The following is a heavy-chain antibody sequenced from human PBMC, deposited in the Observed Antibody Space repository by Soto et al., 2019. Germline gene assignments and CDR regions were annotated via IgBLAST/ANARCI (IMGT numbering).Heavy chain of an antibody. V-gene: IGHV1-2*04. Sequence: GASVKVSCKASGYTFTGYYMHWVRQAPGQGLEWMGWINPNSGGTNYAQKFQGWVTMTRDTSISTAYMELSRLRSDDTAVYYCARGRGESEMHTAMPRGGMDVWGQGTTVTVSS. CDR1: GYTFTGYY. J-gene: IGHJ6*02. CDR2: INPNSGGT. CDR3: ARGRGESEMHTAMPRGGMDV. D-gene: IGHD5-18*01.